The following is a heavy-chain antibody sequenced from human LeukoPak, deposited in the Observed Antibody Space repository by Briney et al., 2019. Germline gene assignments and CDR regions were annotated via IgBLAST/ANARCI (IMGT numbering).Heavy chain of an antibody. CDR1: GFTFSGSA. D-gene: IGHD3-3*01. Sequence: GGSLRLSCAASGFTFSGSAMHWVRQASGKGLEWVGRIRSKANSYATAYAASVKGRFTISRDDSKNTAYLQMNSLKTEDTAVYYCTRHLYDFWSGSPSRVWFDPWGQGTLVTVSS. CDR3: TRHLYDFWSGSPSRVWFDP. J-gene: IGHJ5*02. CDR2: IRSKANSYAT. V-gene: IGHV3-73*01.